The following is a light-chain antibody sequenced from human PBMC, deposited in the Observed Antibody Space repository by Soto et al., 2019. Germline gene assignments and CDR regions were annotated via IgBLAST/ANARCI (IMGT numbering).Light chain of an antibody. Sequence: EIVLTQSPGTLSLSPGERATLSCRASQSISSSYLVWYQQKPGQPPRVLIYGASSRATGIPDRFSGSGSGTDFTLTISGLEPEDLAVYYCQQYGGSYAFGPGTKVEIK. CDR3: QQYGGSYA. V-gene: IGKV3-20*01. J-gene: IGKJ2*01. CDR2: GAS. CDR1: QSISSSY.